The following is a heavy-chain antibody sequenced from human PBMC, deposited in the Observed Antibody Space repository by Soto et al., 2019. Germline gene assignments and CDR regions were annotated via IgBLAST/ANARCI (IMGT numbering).Heavy chain of an antibody. CDR3: AREGSGDLNWNAFDI. Sequence: GGSLRLSCAASGFTFSSYAMHWVRQAPGKGLEWVAVISYDGSNKYYADSVKGRFTISRDNSKNTLYLQMNSLRAEDTAVYYCAREGSGDLNWNAFDIWGQGTMVTVSS. J-gene: IGHJ3*02. CDR1: GFTFSSYA. CDR2: ISYDGSNK. V-gene: IGHV3-30*04. D-gene: IGHD7-27*01.